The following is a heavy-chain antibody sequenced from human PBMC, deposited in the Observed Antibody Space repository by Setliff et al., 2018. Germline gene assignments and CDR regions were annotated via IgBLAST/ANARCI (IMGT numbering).Heavy chain of an antibody. CDR1: GYTFTSHY. V-gene: IGHV1-46*01. CDR3: AKDRDIGVATHAMDV. D-gene: IGHD2-15*01. J-gene: IGHJ6*02. Sequence: ASVKVSCKASGYTFTSHYIHGVRQAPGQGLEWMGIINPNGGSTTYAQKFQGTVTMTRDTSTNTVSMELSSLISEDTAVYYCAKDRDIGVATHAMDVWGQGTTVTVSS. CDR2: INPNGGST.